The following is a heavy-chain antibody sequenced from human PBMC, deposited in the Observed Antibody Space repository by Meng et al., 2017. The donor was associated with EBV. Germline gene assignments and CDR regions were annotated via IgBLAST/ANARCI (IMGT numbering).Heavy chain of an antibody. CDR1: GVSVTSGAYH. CDR3: AKSRSSTPGIVDD. V-gene: IGHV4-61*08. J-gene: IGHJ4*02. Sequence: VQLKGSGPGLVKPSETLSLTCIVSGVSVTSGAYHWSWIRQSPGKGLEWIGYIYDTGITIYNPSLKSRVTISLETSKNQFSLKVNSVTTADTAVYYCAKSRSSTPGIVDDWGQGTLVTVSS. D-gene: IGHD2/OR15-2a*01. CDR2: IYDTGIT.